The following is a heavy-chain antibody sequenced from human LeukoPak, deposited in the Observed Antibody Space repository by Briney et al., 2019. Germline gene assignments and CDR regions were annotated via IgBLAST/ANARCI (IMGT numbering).Heavy chain of an antibody. CDR3: AELGITMIGGV. CDR2: ISSSGSTI. Sequence: PGGSLRLSCAASGFTFSSYEMNWVRQAPGKGLEWISYISSSGSTIYYADSVKGRFTISRDNAKNSLYLQMNSLRAEDTAVYYCAELGITMIGGVWGKGTTVTISS. J-gene: IGHJ6*04. D-gene: IGHD3-10*02. CDR1: GFTFSSYE. V-gene: IGHV3-48*03.